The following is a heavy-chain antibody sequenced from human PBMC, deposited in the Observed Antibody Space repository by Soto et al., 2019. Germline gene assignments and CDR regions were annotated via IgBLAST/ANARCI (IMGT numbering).Heavy chain of an antibody. CDR3: ARDPLWGTAMVLWYFDI. CDR2: ISYEGSNK. V-gene: IGHV3-30-3*01. D-gene: IGHD5-18*01. Sequence: QVQLVESGGGVVQPGRSLRLSCAASGFTFSSYAMHWVRQAPGKGLEWMAVISYEGSNKYYADSVKGRFTISRDNSKNTLYLQMNSRRAEDTAVYYCARDPLWGTAMVLWYFDIWGRCTLVTVSS. CDR1: GFTFSSYA. J-gene: IGHJ2*01.